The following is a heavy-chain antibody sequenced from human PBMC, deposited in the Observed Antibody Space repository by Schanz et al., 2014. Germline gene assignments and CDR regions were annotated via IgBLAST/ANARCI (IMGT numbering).Heavy chain of an antibody. CDR3: AKQIHYDILTVTRN. CDR2: LSGSGGST. Sequence: EVQLLESGGGLVQPGGSLRLSCAASGLTFSSYAMSGVGQAPGKGLEWVSALSGSGGSTYYADSVKGRFTISRDNSKNTLYLQMNSLRAEDTAVYYCAKQIHYDILTVTRNWGQGTLVTVSS. V-gene: IGHV3-23*01. CDR1: GLTFSSYA. D-gene: IGHD3-9*01. J-gene: IGHJ4*02.